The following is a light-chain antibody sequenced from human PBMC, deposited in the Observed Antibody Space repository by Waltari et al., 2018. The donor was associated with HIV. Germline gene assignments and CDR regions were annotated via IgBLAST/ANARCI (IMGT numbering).Light chain of an antibody. V-gene: IGLV1-47*01. Sequence: QSVLTQPPSASGTPGHSVTLSCSGSSPYIGSNFVYRYQQCPGATPKLPVYRNKRRPSGVPDRVSGSKSGASAYLAIRGRRSEDEADYYCAAWDDSLREVFGGGTKQTVL. CDR3: AAWDDSLREV. CDR1: SPYIGSNF. J-gene: IGLJ3*02. CDR2: RNK.